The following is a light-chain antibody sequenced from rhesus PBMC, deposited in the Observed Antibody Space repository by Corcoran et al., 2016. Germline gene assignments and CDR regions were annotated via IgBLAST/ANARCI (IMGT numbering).Light chain of an antibody. Sequence: QAALTQPPSVSGSPGQSVTISYTGTSSDIGGYNYVSWYQQHPGKAPKLMIYDVSKRPSGVSDRFSGSKSGNTASLTIAGRQAEDEADYYCSSYAGSNTYIFGAGTRLTVL. CDR2: DVS. CDR3: SSYAGSNTYI. CDR1: SSDIGGYNY. J-gene: IGLJ1*01. V-gene: IGLV2-23*01.